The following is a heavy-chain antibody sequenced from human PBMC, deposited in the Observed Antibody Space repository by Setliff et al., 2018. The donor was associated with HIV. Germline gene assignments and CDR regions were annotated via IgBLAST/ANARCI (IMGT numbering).Heavy chain of an antibody. CDR2: INHSGST. D-gene: IGHD2-15*01. Sequence: SETLSLTCTVSGGSIYGSDYYWSWIRQPPGKGLEWIGEINHSGSTNYNPSLKSRVTISVDTSKNQFSLKLSSVTAADTAVYYCARGRRYCSGGSCYVVGWYYYYYMDVWGKGTTVTVSS. V-gene: IGHV4-34*01. CDR3: ARGRRYCSGGSCYVVGWYYYYYMDV. CDR1: GGSIYGSDYY. J-gene: IGHJ6*03.